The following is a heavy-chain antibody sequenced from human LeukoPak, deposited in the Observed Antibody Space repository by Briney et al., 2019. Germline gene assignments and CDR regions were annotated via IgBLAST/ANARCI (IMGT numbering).Heavy chain of an antibody. D-gene: IGHD3-16*01. CDR2: IIPIFGTS. Sequence: SVKVSCKASGGTFSSYVITWVRQAPGQGLEWMGGIIPIFGTSNSAQRFQGRVTLTADESTSTAYMDLSSLSHEDTAMYYCAKVGLPYYYFDYWGQGTLVTVSS. J-gene: IGHJ4*02. V-gene: IGHV1-69*13. CDR3: AKVGLPYYYFDY. CDR1: GGTFSSYV.